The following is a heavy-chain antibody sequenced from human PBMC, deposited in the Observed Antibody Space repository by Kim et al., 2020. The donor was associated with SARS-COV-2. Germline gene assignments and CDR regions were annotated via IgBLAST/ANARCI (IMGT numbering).Heavy chain of an antibody. V-gene: IGHV3-30*04. Sequence: GGSLRLSCAASGFTFSSYAMHWVRQAPGKGLEWVAVISYDGSNKYYADSVKGRFTISRDNSKNTLYLQMNSLRAEDTAVYYASVVAARMDVWGQGTTVTVSS. D-gene: IGHD2-15*01. CDR1: GFTFSSYA. CDR2: ISYDGSNK. CDR3: SVVAARMDV. J-gene: IGHJ6*02.